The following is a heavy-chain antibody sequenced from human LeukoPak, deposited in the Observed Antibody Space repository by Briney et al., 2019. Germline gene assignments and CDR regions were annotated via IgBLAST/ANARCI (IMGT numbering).Heavy chain of an antibody. CDR3: ASSYYYDSSDPDY. V-gene: IGHV1-69*05. J-gene: IGHJ4*02. Sequence: ASVKVSCKASGGTFSSYAISWVRQAPGQGLEWMGGIIPIFGTANYAQKFQGRVTITTDESTSTAYMELSSLRSEDTAVYYCASSYYYDSSDPDYWGQGTLVTVSS. CDR1: GGTFSSYA. CDR2: IIPIFGTA. D-gene: IGHD3-22*01.